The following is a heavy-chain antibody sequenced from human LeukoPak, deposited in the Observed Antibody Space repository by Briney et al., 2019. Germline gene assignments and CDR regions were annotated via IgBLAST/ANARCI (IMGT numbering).Heavy chain of an antibody. Sequence: GESLKISCKGSGYSFTTYCIGWVRQMPGKGLEWMGIIYPGDSDTRYSPSFQGQVTISADKSISTAYLQWSSLKASDTAMYYCARRSSIAASLFAYWGQGTLVTVSS. CDR2: IYPGDSDT. CDR3: ARRSSIAASLFAY. J-gene: IGHJ4*02. D-gene: IGHD6-6*01. CDR1: GYSFTTYC. V-gene: IGHV5-51*01.